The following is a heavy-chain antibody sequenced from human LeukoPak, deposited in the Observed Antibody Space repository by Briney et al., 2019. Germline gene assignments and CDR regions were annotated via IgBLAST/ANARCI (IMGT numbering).Heavy chain of an antibody. J-gene: IGHJ4*02. V-gene: IGHV1-46*01. CDR3: ARDQEGFDY. Sequence: GASVKVSCKASGYIFTSNYIHWVRQAPGQGLEWMGMIYPRDGSTRYTQRFQDRVTVTRDTSTCTVHMELSGLRSEDTAVYYCARDQEGFDYWGQGTQVTVSS. CDR2: IYPRDGST. CDR1: GYIFTSNY.